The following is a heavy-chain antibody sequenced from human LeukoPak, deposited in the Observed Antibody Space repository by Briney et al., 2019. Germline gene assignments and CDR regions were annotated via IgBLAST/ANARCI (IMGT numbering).Heavy chain of an antibody. V-gene: IGHV1-8*03. CDR1: GYTFTSYD. CDR3: ARALYSSSWSRGLYYYYYMDV. D-gene: IGHD6-13*01. CDR2: MNPNSGNT. J-gene: IGHJ6*03. Sequence: GASVKVSCKASGYTFTSYDINWVRQATGQGLEWMGWMNPNSGNTGYAQKFQGRVTITRNTSISTAYMELSSLRSEDTAVYYCARALYSSSWSRGLYYYYYMDVWGKGTTVTVSS.